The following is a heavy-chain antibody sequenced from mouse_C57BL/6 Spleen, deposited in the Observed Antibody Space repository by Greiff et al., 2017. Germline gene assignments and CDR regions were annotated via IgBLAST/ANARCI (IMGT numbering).Heavy chain of an antibody. CDR3: ARSVLRYGYFDV. Sequence: VQLQQSGPELVKPGASVKISCKASGYAFSSSWMNWVKQRPGKGLEWIGRIYPGDGDTNYNGKFKGKATLTADKSSSTAYMQLSSLTSEDSAVYFCARSVLRYGYFDVWGTGTTVTVSS. J-gene: IGHJ1*03. D-gene: IGHD1-1*01. CDR1: GYAFSSSW. CDR2: IYPGDGDT. V-gene: IGHV1-82*01.